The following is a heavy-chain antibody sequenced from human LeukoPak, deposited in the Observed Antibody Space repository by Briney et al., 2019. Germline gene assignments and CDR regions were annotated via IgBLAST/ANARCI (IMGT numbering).Heavy chain of an antibody. CDR3: ARGRGSY. CDR1: GGSFSGYY. D-gene: IGHD1-26*01. Sequence: QPSHTLSLTCAVYGGSFSGYYWSWIRQPPGKGLEWIGEINHSGSTNYNPSLKSRVTISVDTSKNQFSLKLSSVTAADTAVYYCARGRGSYWGQGTLVTVSS. CDR2: INHSGST. V-gene: IGHV4-34*01. J-gene: IGHJ4*02.